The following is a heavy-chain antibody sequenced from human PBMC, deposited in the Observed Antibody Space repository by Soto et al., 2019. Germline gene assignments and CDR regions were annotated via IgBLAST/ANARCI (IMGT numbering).Heavy chain of an antibody. D-gene: IGHD2-2*01. CDR3: ARLHCTCPGCVPLDP. CDR1: GGSINDDTYY. Sequence: QLQLQESGPGLVKPSETLSLTCTVSGGSINDDTYYWGWTRQPPGKGLEWIGSVYYRGASSYTPSLVSGVHVSAATSKQQSSPSRRSVTAADTAVYSCARLHCTCPGCVPLDPWGQGTLVIVSS. CDR2: VYYRGAS. J-gene: IGHJ5*02. V-gene: IGHV4-39*01.